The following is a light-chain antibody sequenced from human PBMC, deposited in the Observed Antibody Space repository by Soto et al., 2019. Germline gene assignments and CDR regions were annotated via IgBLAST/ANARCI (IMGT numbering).Light chain of an antibody. V-gene: IGKV3-15*01. CDR2: SAS. CDR1: QSVSSN. CDR3: QQYHHLTRT. Sequence: EVVMTQSPATLSVSPGERATLSCRASQSVSSNLVWYQQKPGQAPRLLIYSASTRATGIPARFSGTGSGTEFTLTISSLQSEDFAVYYCQQYHHLTRTFGGWTRVEIK. J-gene: IGKJ4*01.